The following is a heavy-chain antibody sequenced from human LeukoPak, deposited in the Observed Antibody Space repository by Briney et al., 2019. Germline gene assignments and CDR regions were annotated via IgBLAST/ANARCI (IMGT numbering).Heavy chain of an antibody. CDR1: GFTFSSYG. CDR2: ISYDGSNK. CDR3: AKEGDLWVVVLQGPGFGYVVADCMDV. D-gene: IGHD3-10*01. Sequence: GRSLRLSCAASGFTFSSYGMHWVRPAPGKGLEWVAVISYDGSNKYYADSVKGRFTISRDNSKNTLYLQMNSLRAEDTAVYYCAKEGDLWVVVLQGPGFGYVVADCMDVWGKGTTDTVST. J-gene: IGHJ6*04. V-gene: IGHV3-30*18.